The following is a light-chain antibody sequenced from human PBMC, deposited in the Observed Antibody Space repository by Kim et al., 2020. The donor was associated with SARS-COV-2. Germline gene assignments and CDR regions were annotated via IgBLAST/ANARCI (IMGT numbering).Light chain of an antibody. Sequence: QSALTQPRSVSGSPGQSVTISCIGTSSDVGDYNSVSWYQQSPGKAPRLLIYDVTTRPSGVSDRFSGSKSGNTASLTISGLQAEDEADYYCCSYAGTYTWVFGGGTQLTVL. CDR2: DVT. J-gene: IGLJ3*02. V-gene: IGLV2-11*01. CDR3: CSYAGTYTWV. CDR1: SSDVGDYNS.